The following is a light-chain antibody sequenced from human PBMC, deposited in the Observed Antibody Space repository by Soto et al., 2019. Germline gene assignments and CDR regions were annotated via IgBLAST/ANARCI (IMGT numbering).Light chain of an antibody. CDR3: QLYGSSPGT. J-gene: IGKJ1*01. Sequence: EIVLTQSPGTLSLSPGERATLSCRASQSVGCGSLAWYQHKPGQAPRLLIYGASNRATGSPDRFSGSGSGTDFTLTISRLEPEDFAVYYCQLYGSSPGTFGQGTKVEIK. V-gene: IGKV3-20*01. CDR2: GAS. CDR1: QSVGCGS.